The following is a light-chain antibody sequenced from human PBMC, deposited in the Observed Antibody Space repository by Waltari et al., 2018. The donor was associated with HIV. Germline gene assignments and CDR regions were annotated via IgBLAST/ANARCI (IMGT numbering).Light chain of an antibody. J-gene: IGLJ3*02. V-gene: IGLV1-44*01. Sequence: SVLTPPPSVSATPRQGVTIPCSGRSSNIATHTVNCYQHPPATTPNLLIYLNNRRPSVVPDRFAGSKSGTSASLAISGLQSEDEADYYCGAWDDTHSWVFGGGTKLTVL. CDR2: LNN. CDR1: SSNIATHT. CDR3: GAWDDTHSWV.